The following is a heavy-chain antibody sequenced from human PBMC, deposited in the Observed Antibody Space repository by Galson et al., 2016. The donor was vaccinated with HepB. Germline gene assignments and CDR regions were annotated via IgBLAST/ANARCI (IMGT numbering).Heavy chain of an antibody. J-gene: IGHJ6*02. CDR2: INPRSSNT. CDR1: GHTFTSYY. CDR3: AAALDDYYYGMDV. D-gene: IGHD6-13*01. Sequence: SVKVSCKASGHTFTSYYIHWVRQAPGYGLEWMGIINPRSSNTNYAQKFQGRVTMTRDTSTSTVYMQLSSLRSDDTAVYYCAAALDDYYYGMDVWGQGTTVTVSS. V-gene: IGHV1-46*01.